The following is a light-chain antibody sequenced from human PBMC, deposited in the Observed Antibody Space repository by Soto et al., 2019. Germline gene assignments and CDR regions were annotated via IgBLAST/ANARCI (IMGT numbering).Light chain of an antibody. CDR3: SSYTTSSTHVV. CDR1: SSDVGSYTY. J-gene: IGLJ2*01. V-gene: IGLV2-14*01. Sequence: QSALTQPASVSGSPGQSITISCTGTSSDVGSYTYVSWYQQYPDKAPKLMIYDVSNRHSGVSYRFSGSKSGNTASLTISGLQAEYEADYYCSSYTTSSTHVVFGGGTTVTV. CDR2: DVS.